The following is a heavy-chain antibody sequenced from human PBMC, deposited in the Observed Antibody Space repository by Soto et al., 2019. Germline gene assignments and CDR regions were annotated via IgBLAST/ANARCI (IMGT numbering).Heavy chain of an antibody. J-gene: IGHJ3*02. CDR3: ARVQYPDAFDI. CDR1: GGSFSGYY. V-gene: IGHV4-34*01. CDR2: INHSGST. D-gene: IGHD4-4*01. Sequence: NPSETLSLTCAVYGGSFSGYYWSWIRQPPGKGLEWIGEINHSGSTNYNPSLKSRVTISVDTSKNQFSLKLSSVTAADTAVYYCARVQYPDAFDIWGQGTMVTVSS.